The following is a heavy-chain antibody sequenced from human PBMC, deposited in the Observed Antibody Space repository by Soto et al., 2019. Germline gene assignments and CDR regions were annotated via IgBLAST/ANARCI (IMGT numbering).Heavy chain of an antibody. CDR3: AKDRLQWLTFFDY. CDR1: GFTFDDYA. V-gene: IGHV3-9*01. CDR2: ISWNSGSI. D-gene: IGHD6-19*01. Sequence: PGGSLRLSCAASGFTFDDYAMHWVRQAPGKGLEWVSGISWNSGSIGYVDSVKGRFTISRDNAKNSLYLQMNSLRAEDTALYYCAKDRLQWLTFFDYWGQGTLVTAPQ. J-gene: IGHJ4*02.